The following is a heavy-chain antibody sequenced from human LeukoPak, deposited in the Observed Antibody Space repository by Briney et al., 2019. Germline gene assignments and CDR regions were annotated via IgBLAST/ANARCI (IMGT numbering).Heavy chain of an antibody. V-gene: IGHV4-39*07. CDR3: ARSDGYGLVGI. Sequence: SETLSLTCTVSGASINSGSNYWGWIRQPPGKTLEWIGSIHSSGSTYYNPSLKSRVIIMIDTPKNHFSLTLSSVTAADTAVYYCARSDGYGLVGIWGQGTMVTVSS. CDR1: GASINSGSNY. D-gene: IGHD3-10*01. J-gene: IGHJ3*02. CDR2: IHSSGST.